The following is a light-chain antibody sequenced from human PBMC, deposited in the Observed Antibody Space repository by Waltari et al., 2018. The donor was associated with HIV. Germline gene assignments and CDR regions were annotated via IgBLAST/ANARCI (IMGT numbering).Light chain of an antibody. CDR1: SSDVGSYNF. CDR2: DVD. V-gene: IGLV2-14*03. CDR3: GSYTSSSTYV. Sequence: QSALTQPASVSGSPGQSITISCSGTSSDVGSYNFFSWYQHPPGQAPKLMIYDVDNRLPGVSSRFSGSKSGNTASLTISGLRAEDEADYYCGSYTSSSTYVFGTGTEVTVL. J-gene: IGLJ1*01.